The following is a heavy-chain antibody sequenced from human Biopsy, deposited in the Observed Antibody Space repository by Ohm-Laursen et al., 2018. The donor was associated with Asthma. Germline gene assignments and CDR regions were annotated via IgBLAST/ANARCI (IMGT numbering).Heavy chain of an antibody. CDR2: IYSGGTS. CDR3: ARTFHFWSPYHAEHYQL. CDR1: GSTVSRDH. V-gene: IGHV3-53*01. Sequence: SLRLSCAASGSTVSRDHMFWVRQAPGKGLEWVSVIYSGGTSHTADSVRGRFTISRDNAKNSLYLQMNSLRAEDTAVYYCARTFHFWSPYHAEHYQLWGQGTLVTVSS. D-gene: IGHD3-3*02. J-gene: IGHJ1*01.